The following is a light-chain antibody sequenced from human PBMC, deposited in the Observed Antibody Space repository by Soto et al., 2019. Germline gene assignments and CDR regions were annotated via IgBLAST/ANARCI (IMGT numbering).Light chain of an antibody. J-gene: IGKJ1*01. V-gene: IGKV1-9*01. CDR2: ASS. Sequence: IQLTQSPSSLSASVVDIVTVTCRASQGIGTYLVWYQQKSGKAPTVLIYASSTLQTGVPSRFSGSGSGTDFSLTISSLHPEDVATYYCQQYNSYPWTFGQGTKVDIK. CDR3: QQYNSYPWT. CDR1: QGIGTY.